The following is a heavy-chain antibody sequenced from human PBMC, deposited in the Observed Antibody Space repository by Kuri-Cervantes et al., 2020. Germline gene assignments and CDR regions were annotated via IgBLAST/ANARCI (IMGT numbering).Heavy chain of an antibody. J-gene: IGHJ4*02. CDR3: ARGTAPDY. Sequence: SETLSLTCTVSGGSISSYYWSWIRQPPGKGLEWIGYIYYGGSTNYNPSLKSRVTISVDTSKNQFSLKLSSVTAADTAVYYCARGTAPDYWGQGTLVTVSS. CDR1: GGSISSYY. D-gene: IGHD4-17*01. V-gene: IGHV4-59*01. CDR2: IYYGGST.